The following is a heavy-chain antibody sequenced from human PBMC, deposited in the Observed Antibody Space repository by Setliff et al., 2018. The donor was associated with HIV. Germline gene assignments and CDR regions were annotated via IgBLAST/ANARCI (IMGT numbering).Heavy chain of an antibody. CDR3: ARDAYGSGRTLYFDL. CDR1: GYTFTSYG. D-gene: IGHD3-10*01. J-gene: IGHJ2*01. Sequence: ASVKVSCKASGYTFTSYGISWVRQAPGQGLEWMGWISAYNGNTNYAQKLQGRVTMTTDTSTSTAYMEPRSLRSDDTAVYYRARDAYGSGRTLYFDLWGRGTLVTVSS. V-gene: IGHV1-18*01. CDR2: ISAYNGNT.